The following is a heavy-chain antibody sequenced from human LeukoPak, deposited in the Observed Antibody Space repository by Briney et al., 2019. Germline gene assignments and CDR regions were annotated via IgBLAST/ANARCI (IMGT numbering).Heavy chain of an antibody. CDR1: GGSFSGYY. J-gene: IGHJ3*02. Sequence: PSETLSLTCAVYGGSFSGYYCNWIRQPPGKGLEWIGEINHSGSTNYNPSLKSRVTISVDTSKNQFSLKLSSVTAADTAVYDCARGPIGYCSGGSCYSDAFDIWGQGTMVTVSS. CDR3: ARGPIGYCSGGSCYSDAFDI. CDR2: INHSGST. V-gene: IGHV4-34*01. D-gene: IGHD2-15*01.